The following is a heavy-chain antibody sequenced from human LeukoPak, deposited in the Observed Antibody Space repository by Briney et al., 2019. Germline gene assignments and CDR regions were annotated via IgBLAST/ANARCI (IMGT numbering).Heavy chain of an antibody. CDR3: ARDGNGYSSSWSGDY. CDR2: ISAYNGNT. J-gene: IGHJ4*02. CDR1: GYTFTSYG. Sequence: GASVKVSCKAPGYTFTSYGISWVRQAPGQGLEWMGWISAYNGNTNYAQKLQGRVTMTTDTSTSTAYMELRSLRSDDTAVYYCARDGNGYSSSWSGDYWGQGTLVTVSS. V-gene: IGHV1-18*01. D-gene: IGHD6-13*01.